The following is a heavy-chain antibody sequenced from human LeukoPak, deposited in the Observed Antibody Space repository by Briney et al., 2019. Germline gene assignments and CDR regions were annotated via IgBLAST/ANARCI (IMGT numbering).Heavy chain of an antibody. CDR2: IWYDGSNK. CDR1: GFTFSSYG. CDR3: ASQEGIAAAGTEYFDY. D-gene: IGHD6-13*01. Sequence: GRSLRPSCAASGFTFSSYGMHWVRQAPGRGLEWEAVIWYDGSNKYYADSVKGRFTISRDNSKNTLYLQMNSLRAEDTAVYYCASQEGIAAAGTEYFDYWGQGTLVTVSS. V-gene: IGHV3-33*01. J-gene: IGHJ4*02.